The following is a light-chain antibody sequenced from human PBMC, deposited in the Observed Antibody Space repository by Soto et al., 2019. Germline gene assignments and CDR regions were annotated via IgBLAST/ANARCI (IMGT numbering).Light chain of an antibody. CDR2: DDN. CDR1: SSNIGGNS. J-gene: IGLJ1*01. V-gene: IGLV1-51*01. Sequence: QSVLTQPPSVSGAPGQRVTISCSGSSSNIGGNSVSWYQQLPGTAPKLLIYDDNERPSGIPDRFSGSKSGTSATLGITGFQTGDEADYYCGSWDSSLSAYVFGTGTKV. CDR3: GSWDSSLSAYV.